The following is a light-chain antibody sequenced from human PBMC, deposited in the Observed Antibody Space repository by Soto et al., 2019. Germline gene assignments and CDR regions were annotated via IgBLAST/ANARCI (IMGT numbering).Light chain of an antibody. CDR1: QGISSD. V-gene: IGKV1-9*01. J-gene: IGKJ4*01. Sequence: DIQLTQSPSFLSASLGDRVIITCRASQGISSDLAWYQQKPGKAPKLLIYAASTLQSGVPSRFSGSRSGTEFTLTISSLQPEDFATYYCQQVNSYPLTFGGGTKVEIK. CDR2: AAS. CDR3: QQVNSYPLT.